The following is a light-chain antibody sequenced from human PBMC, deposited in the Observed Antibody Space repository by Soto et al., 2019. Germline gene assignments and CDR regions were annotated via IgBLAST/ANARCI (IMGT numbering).Light chain of an antibody. V-gene: IGKV3-15*01. CDR1: QSVSSN. CDR2: GAS. J-gene: IGKJ1*01. CDR3: QQYNNLPSWT. Sequence: EIVMTQSPATLSVSPGERATLSCRASQSVSSNLAWYQQKPGQAPRLLIYGASTRATGVPARFSGSGSGTEVPLTISHLRSEDFAGYYCQQYNNLPSWTFGQGTKVEIK.